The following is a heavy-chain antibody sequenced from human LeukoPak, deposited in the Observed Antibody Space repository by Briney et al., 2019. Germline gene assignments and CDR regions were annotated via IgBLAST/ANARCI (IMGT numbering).Heavy chain of an antibody. D-gene: IGHD3-22*01. CDR3: AKDPNYYDSSGYYSEFDY. Sequence: GGSLRLSCAASGFTFSSYWMSWVRQAPGKGLEWVANIKQDGSEKYYVDSVKGRFAISRDNSKNTLYLQMNSLRAEDTAVYYCAKDPNYYDSSGYYSEFDYWGQGTLVTVSS. CDR2: IKQDGSEK. J-gene: IGHJ4*02. V-gene: IGHV3-7*01. CDR1: GFTFSSYW.